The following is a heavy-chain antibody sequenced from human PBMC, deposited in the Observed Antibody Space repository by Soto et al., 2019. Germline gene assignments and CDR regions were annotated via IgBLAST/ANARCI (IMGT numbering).Heavy chain of an antibody. Sequence: GGSLRLSCAASGFTFSSYSMNWVRQDPGKGLEWVSYISSSSSTIYYADSVKGRFTISRDNAKNSLYLQMNSLRAEDTTVYYCARDSDDSSGYYLLGVYYFDYWGQGT. J-gene: IGHJ4*02. D-gene: IGHD3-22*01. CDR2: ISSSSSTI. CDR3: ARDSDDSSGYYLLGVYYFDY. V-gene: IGHV3-48*01. CDR1: GFTFSSYS.